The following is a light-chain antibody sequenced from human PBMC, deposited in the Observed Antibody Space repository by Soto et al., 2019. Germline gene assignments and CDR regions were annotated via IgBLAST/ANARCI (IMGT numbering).Light chain of an antibody. V-gene: IGLV2-23*01. CDR3: CSYARSSTAV. CDR1: SSDVGSYNL. J-gene: IGLJ3*02. Sequence: QSVLTQPASVSGSPGQSITISCTGTSSDVGSYNLVSWYQQHPGKAPKLMIYEATKRPSGVSNRFSGSKSGNTASMTISGLQAEDEADYYCCSYARSSTAVFGGWTKLTVL. CDR2: EAT.